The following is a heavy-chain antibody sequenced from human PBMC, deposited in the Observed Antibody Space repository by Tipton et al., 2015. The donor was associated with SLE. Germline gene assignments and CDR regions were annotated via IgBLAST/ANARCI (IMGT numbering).Heavy chain of an antibody. CDR2: IWYDGSKK. CDR1: GFTFSSYG. CDR3: ARNLIPLVIAVAGD. J-gene: IGHJ4*02. V-gene: IGHV3-33*01. Sequence: SLRLSCAASGFTFSSYGMHWVRQAPGKGLEWVAVIWYDGSKKYYADSVKGRFTISRDNSKNTLYLQMNSLRAEDTAVYYCARNLIPLVIAVAGDWGQGTLVTVAS. D-gene: IGHD6-19*01.